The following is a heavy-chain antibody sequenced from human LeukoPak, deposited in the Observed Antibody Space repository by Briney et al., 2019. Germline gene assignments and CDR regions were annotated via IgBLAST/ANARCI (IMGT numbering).Heavy chain of an antibody. Sequence: GGSLRLSCAASGFTLSSYSMNWVRQAPGKGLEWVSSIGSSSSYIYYADSVKGRFTISRDNAKNSLHLQMNSLRAEDTAVYYCAASTKHTAMVDYWGQGTLVTVSS. J-gene: IGHJ4*02. V-gene: IGHV3-21*01. CDR1: GFTLSSYS. D-gene: IGHD5-18*01. CDR3: AASTKHTAMVDY. CDR2: IGSSSSYI.